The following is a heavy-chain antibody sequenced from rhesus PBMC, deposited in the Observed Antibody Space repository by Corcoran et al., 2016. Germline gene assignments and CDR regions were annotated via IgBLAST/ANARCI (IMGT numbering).Heavy chain of an antibody. Sequence: QVHLQESGPGLVQPSETLSLTCASSGYSIRRAFYWSCIRPPPGKGLGYIGAISGGRTTYYHPSLKSRVTLSKDTSKDHFSLKLTSVTPADTAVYFCGRRIGDCHGFDSWGQGVVGTVS. J-gene: IGHJ6*01. CDR1: GYSIRRAFY. D-gene: IGHD5-42*01. CDR3: GRRIGDCHGFDS. CDR2: ISGGRTT. V-gene: IGHV4-99*01.